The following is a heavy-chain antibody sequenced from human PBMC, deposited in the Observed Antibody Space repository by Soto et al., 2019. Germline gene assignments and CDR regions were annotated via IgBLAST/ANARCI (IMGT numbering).Heavy chain of an antibody. Sequence: QVTLKESGPVLVKPTETLTLTCTVSGFSLSNPRMGVSWIRQPPGKALEWLAHIFSNDEKSYSTSLKSRLTISRDTSKSQVVLTMTNMDPVDTATYYCARISVGGYGDYVDYWGQGTLVTVSS. CDR3: ARISVGGYGDYVDY. CDR2: IFSNDEK. D-gene: IGHD4-17*01. V-gene: IGHV2-26*01. J-gene: IGHJ4*02. CDR1: GFSLSNPRMG.